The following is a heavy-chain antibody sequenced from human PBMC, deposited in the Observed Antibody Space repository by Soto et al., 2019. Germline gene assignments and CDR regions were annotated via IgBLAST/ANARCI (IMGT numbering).Heavy chain of an antibody. CDR2: IYPGDSDT. V-gene: IGHV5-51*01. Sequence: GESLKISCKGSGYTFTDYWIGWVRQLPGKGLEWMGIIYPGDSDTRYSPSFQGHVTITVDKSTSTAYLQWNTLKASDTAMYYCARRISKFRYYYYPMDVWGQRTTVTVSS. D-gene: IGHD1-20*01. CDR1: GYTFTDYW. CDR3: ARRISKFRYYYYPMDV. J-gene: IGHJ6*02.